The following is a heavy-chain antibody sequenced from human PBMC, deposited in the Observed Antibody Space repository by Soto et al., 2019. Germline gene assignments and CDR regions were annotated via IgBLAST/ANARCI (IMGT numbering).Heavy chain of an antibody. D-gene: IGHD2-21*01. CDR3: QRGPQRKGCVSRCSRWSDR. Sequence: SGPLSLTCAVSGVPMTNTNWWSWVRQPPGKGLEWIGEVFHSGSTNYNPSLKSRVTISVDKSKNQFSRNLTSVTAADTAVYYSQRGPQRKGCVSRCSRWSDRWGHGRLVTVSS. CDR1: GVPMTNTNW. CDR2: VFHSGST. J-gene: IGHJ5*02. V-gene: IGHV4-4*02.